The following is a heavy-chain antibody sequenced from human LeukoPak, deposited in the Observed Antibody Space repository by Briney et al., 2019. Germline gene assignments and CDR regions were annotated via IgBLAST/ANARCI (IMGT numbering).Heavy chain of an antibody. Sequence: SETLSLTCTVSGGSISSYYWSWIRQPPGKGLEWIGYIYYSGSTNYNPSLKSRVTISVDTSKNQFSLKLSSVTAADTAVYYCARHNRSRVGSYSFPFEYWGQGTLVTVSS. CDR2: IYYSGST. V-gene: IGHV4-59*08. J-gene: IGHJ4*02. CDR3: ARHNRSRVGSYSFPFEY. CDR1: GGSISSYY. D-gene: IGHD1-26*01.